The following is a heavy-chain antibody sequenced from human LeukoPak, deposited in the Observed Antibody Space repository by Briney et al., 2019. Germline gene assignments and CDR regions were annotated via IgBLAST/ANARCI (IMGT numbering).Heavy chain of an antibody. CDR3: ARLRDCSGGSCFHWFDP. Sequence: ASVKVSCKASGGTFSSYAISWVRQAPGQGLEWMGGIIPIFGTANYAQKLQGRVTITTDESTSTAYMELSSLRSEDTAVYYCARLRDCSGGSCFHWFDPWGQGTLVTVSS. CDR2: IIPIFGTA. CDR1: GGTFSSYA. D-gene: IGHD2-15*01. J-gene: IGHJ5*02. V-gene: IGHV1-69*05.